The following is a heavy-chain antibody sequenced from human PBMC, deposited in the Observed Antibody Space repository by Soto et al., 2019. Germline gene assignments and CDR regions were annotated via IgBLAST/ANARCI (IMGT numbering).Heavy chain of an antibody. CDR1: GFTFSSSE. CDR3: VRGYSSGSHLGY. V-gene: IGHV3-48*03. CDR2: ISDTGTK. D-gene: IGHD6-19*01. J-gene: IGHJ4*02. Sequence: PGGSLRLSCVASGFTFSSSEMNWVRQVPGKGLEWVSYISDTGTKYYADSVKGRFTISRGNAKNSVYLQMNSLRAEDVAVYYCVRGYSSGSHLGYWGQGSLVTVSS.